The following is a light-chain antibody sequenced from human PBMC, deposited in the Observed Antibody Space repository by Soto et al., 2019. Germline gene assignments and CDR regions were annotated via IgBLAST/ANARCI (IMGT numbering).Light chain of an antibody. J-gene: IGKJ5*01. CDR3: QQHGTSPIT. CDR1: QSVSSSY. V-gene: IGKV3-20*01. Sequence: IVLTQSPGTLSLSPGERATLSCRASQSVSSSYLAWYQQKPGQAARLLIYGASSRATGIPDRFSGSGSGTDFTLTISRLEPEDFAVYYCQQHGTSPITFGQGTRLEI. CDR2: GAS.